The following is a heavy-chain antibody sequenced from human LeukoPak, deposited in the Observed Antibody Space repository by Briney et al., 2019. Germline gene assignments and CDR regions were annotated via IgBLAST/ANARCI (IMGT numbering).Heavy chain of an antibody. CDR2: VYYDGST. J-gene: IGHJ4*02. V-gene: IGHV4-38-2*01. CDR1: SYSISSGYY. CDR3: ARTVAYCSATSCYGY. D-gene: IGHD2-2*01. Sequence: SETLSLTCAVSSYSISSGYYWGWIRQPPGKGLEWIGSVYYDGSTYHNPSLKSRVTISVDMSKNQFFVKLSSVTAADTAVYYCARTVAYCSATSCYGYWGQGTLVTVSS.